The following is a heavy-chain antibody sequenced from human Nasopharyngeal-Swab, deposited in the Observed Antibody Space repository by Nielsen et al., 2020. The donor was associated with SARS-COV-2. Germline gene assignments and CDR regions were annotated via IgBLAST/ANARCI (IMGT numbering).Heavy chain of an antibody. CDR1: GFVFGSYS. V-gene: IGHV3-48*04. D-gene: IGHD4-17*01. J-gene: IGHJ4*02. CDR2: ISSGSHII. Sequence: GESLKISCAATGFVFGSYSMNWVRQAPGKGLEWVAYISSGSHIIYHADSVKGRFTLSRDNANNVLYLEMDSLRVEDTAVYFCARVEDNFGDYIDYWGQGTLVAVSS. CDR3: ARVEDNFGDYIDY.